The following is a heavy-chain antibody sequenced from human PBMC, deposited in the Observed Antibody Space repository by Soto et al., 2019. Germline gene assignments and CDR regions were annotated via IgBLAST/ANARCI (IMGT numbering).Heavy chain of an antibody. CDR1: GFTFSSYA. V-gene: IGHV3-30-3*01. CDR3: ARSNPGYGRGLDV. CDR2: ISYDGSNK. D-gene: IGHD3-16*01. J-gene: IGHJ6*02. Sequence: QVQLVESGGGVVQPGRSLRLSCAASGFTFSSYAMHWVRQAPGKGLEWVAVISYDGSNKYYADSVKGRFTISRDNSKNTLYLQRNSRRAEDTAVYYFARSNPGYGRGLDVWGQGTTVTVSS.